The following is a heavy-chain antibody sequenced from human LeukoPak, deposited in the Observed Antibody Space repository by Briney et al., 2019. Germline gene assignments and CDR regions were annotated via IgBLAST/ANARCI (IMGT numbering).Heavy chain of an antibody. CDR1: GFTFSSYG. V-gene: IGHV3-30*18. CDR3: ANLWDGPMPRYDY. D-gene: IGHD2-2*01. J-gene: IGHJ4*02. Sequence: GGSLRLSCAASGFTFSSYGMHWVRQAPGKGLEWVAVISYDGSNKYYADSVKGRFTISRDNSKTTLYLQMNSLRAEDTAVYHCANLWDGPMPRYDYWGQGTLVTVSS. CDR2: ISYDGSNK.